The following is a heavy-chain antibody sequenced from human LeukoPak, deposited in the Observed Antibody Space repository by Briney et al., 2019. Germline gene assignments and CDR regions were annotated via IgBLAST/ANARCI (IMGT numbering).Heavy chain of an antibody. D-gene: IGHD1-26*01. CDR1: GFTFSDFY. Sequence: PGGSLRLSCAASGFTFSDFYMSWIRQAPGKGLEWVSYISSSGYTIYYADSVKGRFTVSRDNAKNSLYLQMNSLRAEDTGVYYCAREIRGATPYYFDYWGQGTLVTVSS. CDR2: ISSSGYTI. V-gene: IGHV3-11*04. J-gene: IGHJ4*02. CDR3: AREIRGATPYYFDY.